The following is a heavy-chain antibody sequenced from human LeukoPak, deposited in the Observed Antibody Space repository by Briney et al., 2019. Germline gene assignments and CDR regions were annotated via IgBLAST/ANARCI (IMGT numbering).Heavy chain of an antibody. D-gene: IGHD2-2*01. J-gene: IGHJ3*02. CDR3: ASPGLDQPDDI. CDR1: GGSISSSSYY. Sequence: PSETLSLTCTVSGGSISSSSYYWGWIRQPPGKGLEGVGSIYYSGSTYYNPSLKSRVTISVDTTKTQFSLKLSSVTAADTAVYYCASPGLDQPDDIWGQGTMVTVSS. CDR2: IYYSGST. V-gene: IGHV4-39*01.